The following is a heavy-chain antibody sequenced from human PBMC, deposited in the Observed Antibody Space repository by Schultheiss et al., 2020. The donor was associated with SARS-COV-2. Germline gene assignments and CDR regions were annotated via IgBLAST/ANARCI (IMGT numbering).Heavy chain of an antibody. CDR2: IHYSGTT. Sequence: SETLSLTCTVSGVSISSYCWNWIRQPPGKGLEWIGYIHYSGTTYYNSSLKSRVTISVDTSKNQFSLRLSSVTAADTAVYYCARMRVVDKDLDYWGQGTLVTVSS. D-gene: IGHD3-22*01. CDR3: ARMRVVDKDLDY. CDR1: GVSISSYC. J-gene: IGHJ4*02. V-gene: IGHV4-59*08.